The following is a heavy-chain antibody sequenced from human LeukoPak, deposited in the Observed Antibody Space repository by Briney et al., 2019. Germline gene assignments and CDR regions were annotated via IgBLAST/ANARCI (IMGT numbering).Heavy chain of an antibody. J-gene: IGHJ4*02. CDR2: ISGSGGTT. Sequence: GGSLRLSCAASGFTFSSYAMSWVRQAPGKGLEWVSIISGSGGTTYYADSVKGRFTISRDNSKNTLYLQMSSLRAEDTAVYYCAKGLDFWSGYFGYWGQGTLVTVSS. V-gene: IGHV3-23*01. CDR1: GFTFSSYA. D-gene: IGHD3-3*01. CDR3: AKGLDFWSGYFGY.